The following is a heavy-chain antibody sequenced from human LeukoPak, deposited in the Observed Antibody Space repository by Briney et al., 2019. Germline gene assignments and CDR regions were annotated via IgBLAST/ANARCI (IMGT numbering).Heavy chain of an antibody. Sequence: GGSLRLSCKASGYTFTGYYMHWVRQAPGQGLEWMGWINPNSGGTNYAQKFQGRVTMTRDTSISTAYMELSRLRSDDTAVYYCARGVLSGNWFDPWGQGTLVTVSS. V-gene: IGHV1-2*02. CDR1: GYTFTGYY. CDR2: INPNSGGT. J-gene: IGHJ5*02. CDR3: ARGVLSGNWFDP. D-gene: IGHD2-8*01.